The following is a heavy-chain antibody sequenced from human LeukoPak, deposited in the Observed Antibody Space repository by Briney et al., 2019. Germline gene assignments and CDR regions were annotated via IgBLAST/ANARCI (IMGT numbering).Heavy chain of an antibody. CDR2: ISGGGGST. CDR3: AKDWQQAYAEYFQH. V-gene: IGHV3-23*01. Sequence: PGGSLRLSCAASGFTFSSYVMNWVRQAPGKGLEWVSVISGGGGSTYYADSVKGQFTISRDNSKNTLYLQMNSLRAEDTAVYYCAKDWQQAYAEYFQHWGQGTLVTVSS. J-gene: IGHJ1*01. CDR1: GFTFSSYV. D-gene: IGHD6-13*01.